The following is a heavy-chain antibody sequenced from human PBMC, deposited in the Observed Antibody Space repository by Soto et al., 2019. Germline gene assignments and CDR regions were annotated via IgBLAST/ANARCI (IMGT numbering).Heavy chain of an antibody. CDR1: GGTFSSYT. D-gene: IGHD3-9*01. Sequence: SVKVSCKASGGTFSSYTISWVRQAPGQGLEWMGRIIPILGIANYAQKFQGRVTITADKSTSTAYMELSSLRSEDTAVYYCAFHYDILTGYYIAAFDIWGQGTMVTVSS. V-gene: IGHV1-69*02. CDR2: IIPILGIA. CDR3: AFHYDILTGYYIAAFDI. J-gene: IGHJ3*02.